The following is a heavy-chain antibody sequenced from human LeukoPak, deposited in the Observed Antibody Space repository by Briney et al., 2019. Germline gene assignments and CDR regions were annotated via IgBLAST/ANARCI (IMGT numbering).Heavy chain of an antibody. D-gene: IGHD5-24*01. V-gene: IGHV4-39*01. J-gene: IGHJ4*02. CDR2: IYYSGST. Sequence: PSETLSLTCTVSGGSISSSSYYWGWIRQPPGKGLEWIGSIYYSGSTYYNPSLKSRVTISVDTSKNQFSLKLSSVTAADTAVYYCARQPRDGYNYFDYWGQGTLVTVSS. CDR3: ARQPRDGYNYFDY. CDR1: GGSISSSSYY.